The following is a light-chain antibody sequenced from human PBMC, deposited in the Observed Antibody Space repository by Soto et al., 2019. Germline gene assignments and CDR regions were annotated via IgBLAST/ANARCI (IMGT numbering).Light chain of an antibody. V-gene: IGKV1-39*01. CDR3: QQSYSTPVD. J-gene: IGKJ2*01. Sequence: DIQMTQSPSSLSASVGDRVTITCRASQSISSYLNWYQHKPGKAPRLLIYAASSLQSRVPSRFSGSGSGTDFTLTISSLQPEDSAAYYCQQSYSTPVDFGQGTKLEIK. CDR1: QSISSY. CDR2: AAS.